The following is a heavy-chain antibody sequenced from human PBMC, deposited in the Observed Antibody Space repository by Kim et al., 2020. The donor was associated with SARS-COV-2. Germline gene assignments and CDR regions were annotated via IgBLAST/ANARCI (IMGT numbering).Heavy chain of an antibody. J-gene: IGHJ4*02. CDR3: ARLPYDSSGYFGYFDY. Sequence: LKSRVTISVDTSKNQFSLKLSSVTAADTAVYYCARLPYDSSGYFGYFDYWGQGTLVTVSS. D-gene: IGHD3-22*01. V-gene: IGHV4-39*01.